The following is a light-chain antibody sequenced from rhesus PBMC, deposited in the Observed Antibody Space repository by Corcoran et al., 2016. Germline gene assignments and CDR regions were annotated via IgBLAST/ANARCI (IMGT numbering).Light chain of an antibody. CDR2: KAS. CDR1: QGISSW. J-gene: IGKJ4*01. Sequence: DIQMTQSPSSLSASVGDRVTITCRASQGISSWLAWYQQKPGKAPKLLTYKASNLQSGVPSRLRGSGSGTDFTLTISRLQPEDFATYYCQQYNSAPPAFGGGTKVEIK. V-gene: IGKV1-21*01. CDR3: QQYNSAPPA.